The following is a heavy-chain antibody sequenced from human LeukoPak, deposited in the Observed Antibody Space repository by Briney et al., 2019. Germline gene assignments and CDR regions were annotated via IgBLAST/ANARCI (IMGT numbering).Heavy chain of an antibody. D-gene: IGHD3-3*01. J-gene: IGHJ4*02. CDR1: GGSISGSSYF. CDR3: ARAVGVTIFGVVTNFDY. V-gene: IGHV3-21*01. CDR2: ISSSSSYI. Sequence: ETLSLTCTVSGGSISGSSYFWGWIRQPPGKGLEWVSSISSSSSYIYYADSVKGRFTISRDNAKNSLYLQMNSLRAEDTAVYYCARAVGVTIFGVVTNFDYWGQGTLVTVSS.